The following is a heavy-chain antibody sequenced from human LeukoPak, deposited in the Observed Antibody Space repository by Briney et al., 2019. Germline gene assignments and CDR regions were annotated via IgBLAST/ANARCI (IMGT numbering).Heavy chain of an antibody. D-gene: IGHD6-13*01. CDR3: ARDIAAAGTGYFDY. V-gene: IGHV4-4*02. CDR1: GGSISSSNW. J-gene: IGHJ4*02. Sequence: SETLSLTCAVSGGSISSSNWWSWVRQPPGKGLEWIGEIYHGGSTNYNPSLKSRVTISVDKSKNQFSLKLSSVTAADTAVYYCARDIAAAGTGYFDYWGQGTLVTVSS. CDR2: IYHGGST.